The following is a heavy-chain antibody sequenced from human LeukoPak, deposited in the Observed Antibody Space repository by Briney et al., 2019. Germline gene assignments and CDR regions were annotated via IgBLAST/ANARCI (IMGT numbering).Heavy chain of an antibody. CDR2: INHSGST. Sequence: SETLSLTCAVFGGSFSGYYWSWIRQPPGKGLEWIGEINHSGSTNYNPSLKSRVTISVDTSKNQFSLKLSSVTAADTAVYYCAREAAGTSNDYWGQGTLVTVSS. J-gene: IGHJ4*02. CDR3: AREAAGTSNDY. V-gene: IGHV4-34*01. D-gene: IGHD6-13*01. CDR1: GGSFSGYY.